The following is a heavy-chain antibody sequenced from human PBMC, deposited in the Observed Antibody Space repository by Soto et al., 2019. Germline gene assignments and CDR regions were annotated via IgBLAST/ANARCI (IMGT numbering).Heavy chain of an antibody. CDR1: GFHISSYA. CDR2: ISGSGGST. J-gene: IGHJ4*01. V-gene: IGHV3-23*01. Sequence: GGSLRLSCASSGFHISSYAMSLVRTTPGKRVEWVSAISGSGGSTYYADSVKGRFTVSRDNAKNSVYLQMDSLRSEDTAVYYCARDSGYGSGNSVNHYLDYWGHGNRVSVSA. D-gene: IGHD3-10*01. CDR3: ARDSGYGSGNSVNHYLDY.